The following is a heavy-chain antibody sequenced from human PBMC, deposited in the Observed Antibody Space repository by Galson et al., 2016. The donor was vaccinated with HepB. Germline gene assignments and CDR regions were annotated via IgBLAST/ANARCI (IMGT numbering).Heavy chain of an antibody. V-gene: IGHV3-9*01. D-gene: IGHD5-24*01. CDR2: ISWNSGTK. Sequence: LRLSCAGSGFTFDDYAMHWVRQAPGKGLEWVSGISWNSGTKDYAGSVKGRFAISRDNAKRSLYLQMNSLRAEDTALYYCAKVGDGYNAYYFDYWGPGTLVTVSS. CDR1: GFTFDDYA. J-gene: IGHJ4*01. CDR3: AKVGDGYNAYYFDY.